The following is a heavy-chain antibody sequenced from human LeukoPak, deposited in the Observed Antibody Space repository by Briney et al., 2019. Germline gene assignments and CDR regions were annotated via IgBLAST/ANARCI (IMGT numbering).Heavy chain of an antibody. CDR1: GGSISSGDYY. D-gene: IGHD5-18*01. V-gene: IGHV4-30-4*08. Sequence: SQTLSLTCTVSGGSISSGDYYWSWIRQPPGKGLEWIGYIYYSGSTYYNPSLKSLVTISVDTSKNQFSLKLRTVTAADTAVYYCARDTYLDTAMVDYGGQGTLVTVSS. CDR2: IYYSGST. CDR3: ARDTYLDTAMVDY. J-gene: IGHJ4*02.